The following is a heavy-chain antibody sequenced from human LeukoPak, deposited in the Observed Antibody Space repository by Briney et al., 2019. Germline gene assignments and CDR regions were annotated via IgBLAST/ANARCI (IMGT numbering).Heavy chain of an antibody. J-gene: IGHJ4*02. CDR2: INHSGST. CDR1: GGSCSGYY. D-gene: IGHD1-26*01. V-gene: IGHV4-34*01. Sequence: PSETLSLTCAVYGGSCSGYYWSWIRQPPGKGLEWIGEINHSGSTNYNPSLKSRVTISVDTSKSQFSLKLSSVTAADTAVYYCARGDSGSYPGNYFDYWGQGTLVTVSS. CDR3: ARGDSGSYPGNYFDY.